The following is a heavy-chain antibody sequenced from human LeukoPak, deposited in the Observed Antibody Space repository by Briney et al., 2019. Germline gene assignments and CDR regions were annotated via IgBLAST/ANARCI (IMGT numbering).Heavy chain of an antibody. CDR1: GSTFSSYS. J-gene: IGHJ4*02. V-gene: IGHV3-21*01. CDR3: AREAYDILTGYYFDY. Sequence: GGSLRLSCAASGSTFSSYSMNWVRQAPGKGLEWVSSISSSSSYIYYADSVKGRFTISRDNAKNSLYLQMNSLRAEDTAVYYCAREAYDILTGYYFDYWGQGTLVTVSS. CDR2: ISSSSSYI. D-gene: IGHD3-9*01.